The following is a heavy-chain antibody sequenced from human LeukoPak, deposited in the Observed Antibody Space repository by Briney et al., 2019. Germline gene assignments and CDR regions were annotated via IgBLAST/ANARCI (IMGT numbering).Heavy chain of an antibody. D-gene: IGHD6-13*01. J-gene: IGHJ4*02. Sequence: ASVKVSCKVSGYTLTGLSMHWVRQAPGKGLEWMGGFDPEDGETIYAQKFQGRVTLTEDTSTDTAYMELSSLRSEDTAVYYCATGGLAAAGLRGTIDYWGQGTLVTVSS. CDR3: ATGGLAAAGLRGTIDY. CDR2: FDPEDGET. V-gene: IGHV1-24*01. CDR1: GYTLTGLS.